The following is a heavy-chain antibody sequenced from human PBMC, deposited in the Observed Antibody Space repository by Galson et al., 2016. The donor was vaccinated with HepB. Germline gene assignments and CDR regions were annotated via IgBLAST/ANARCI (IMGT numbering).Heavy chain of an antibody. CDR2: INWNTGNI. Sequence: SLRLSCAASGFTFGNYAMHWVRQAPGKGLEWVSGINWNTGNIVYADSVKGRFTISRDNAKNSLYLQMNRLRAEDTALYYCAKVLGKSVGTIDYWGQGALVTVSS. J-gene: IGHJ4*02. CDR1: GFTFGNYA. CDR3: AKVLGKSVGTIDY. V-gene: IGHV3-9*01. D-gene: IGHD3-16*01.